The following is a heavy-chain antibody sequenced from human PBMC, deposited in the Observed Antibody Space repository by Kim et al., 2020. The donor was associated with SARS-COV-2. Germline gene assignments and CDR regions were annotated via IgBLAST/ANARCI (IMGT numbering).Heavy chain of an antibody. CDR2: INWDGGRK. CDR3: AGAYSGNGHDYYYGM. CDR1: GFTFGDYC. V-gene: IGHV3-20*04. J-gene: IGHJ6*01. D-gene: IGHD5-12*01. Sequence: GGSLRLSCLASGFTFGDYCMSWVRQAPGKGLEWVSGINWDGGRKGYADSVRGRFTISRDNAKKSLYLQMNSLRDEDRAVYYCAGAYSGNGHDYYYGM.